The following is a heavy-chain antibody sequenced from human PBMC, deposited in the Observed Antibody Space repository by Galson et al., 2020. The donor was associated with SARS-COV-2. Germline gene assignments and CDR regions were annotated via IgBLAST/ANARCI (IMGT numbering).Heavy chain of an antibody. CDR3: ARAAQFSSTWTTSCFDP. J-gene: IGHJ5*02. V-gene: IGHV3-21*01. Sequence: GESLKISCAASGFSFSDYTMSWVRQTPGKGLEWVSSIGRSRIFVTYADSVAGRFAISRDNAKNSLFLQMNSLRAEDTSVYYCARAAQFSSTWTTSCFDPWGQGTLVTVSS. CDR1: GFSFSDYT. CDR2: IGRSRIFV. D-gene: IGHD6-13*01.